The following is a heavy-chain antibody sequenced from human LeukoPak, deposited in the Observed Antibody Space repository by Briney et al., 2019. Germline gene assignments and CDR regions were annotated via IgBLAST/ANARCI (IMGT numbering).Heavy chain of an antibody. V-gene: IGHV4-34*01. CDR3: ARGRDSYNSYYCDY. CDR1: GGSFSGYY. CDR2: INHSGST. J-gene: IGHJ4*02. D-gene: IGHD5-24*01. Sequence: SETLSLTCAVYGGSFSGYYWSWIRQPPGKGLEWVGEINHSGSTNYNPSLKSRGTISIDTSKKQFSLKLSSVTAADTAVYYCARGRDSYNSYYCDYWGQGALVTVSS.